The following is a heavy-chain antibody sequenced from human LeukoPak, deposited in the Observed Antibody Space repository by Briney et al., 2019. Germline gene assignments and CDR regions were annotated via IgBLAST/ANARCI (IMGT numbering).Heavy chain of an antibody. CDR3: ARDSGYSGYDGLDP. J-gene: IGHJ5*02. Sequence: WGSLRLSCAASGFTFSDYYMNWIRQAPGKGLEWVSYISSSGSTIYYADSVKGRFTISRDNAKNSLYLQMNSLRAEDTAVYYCARDSGYSGYDGLDPWGQGTLVTVSS. CDR2: ISSSGSTI. D-gene: IGHD5-12*01. V-gene: IGHV3-11*01. CDR1: GFTFSDYY.